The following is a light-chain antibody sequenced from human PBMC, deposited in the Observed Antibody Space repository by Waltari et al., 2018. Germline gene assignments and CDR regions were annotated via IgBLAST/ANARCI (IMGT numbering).Light chain of an antibody. CDR3: NSYAGSSSWV. J-gene: IGLJ3*02. CDR1: SSDVGFYNY. Sequence: QSALTPPASVSGSPGQSITISCTGTSSDVGFYNYFSWYQQHPGKAPKLMIYDVSERPSGVSNRFSGSKSGNTASLTISGLQAEDEADYYCNSYAGSSSWVFGGGTKLTVL. V-gene: IGLV2-14*01. CDR2: DVS.